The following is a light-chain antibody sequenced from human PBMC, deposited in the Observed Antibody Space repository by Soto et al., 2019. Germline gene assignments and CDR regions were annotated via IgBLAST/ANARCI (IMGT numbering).Light chain of an antibody. CDR3: PQSYSTLSLT. J-gene: IGKJ4*01. Sequence: DIQMTQSPSSLSASVGDRVTITCRASQSISSYLNWYQQKPGKAPKLLIYAASSLQSGVPSRFSSSGSGTDFTLTISSLQPEDFATYYCPQSYSTLSLTFGEGTKVDIK. CDR2: AAS. V-gene: IGKV1-39*01. CDR1: QSISSY.